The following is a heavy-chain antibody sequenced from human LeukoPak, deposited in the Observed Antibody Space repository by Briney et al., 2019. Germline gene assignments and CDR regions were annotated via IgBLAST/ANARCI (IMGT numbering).Heavy chain of an antibody. CDR3: ARTNPGLRESY. Sequence: GGSLRLSCAAAGVTFSSYSMNWVRQAPGKGLEWVSSISSSSSYIYYADSVKGRFTISRGNAKNSLYLQMNSLRAEDTAVYYCARTNPGLRESYWGQGTLVTVSS. V-gene: IGHV3-21*01. CDR2: ISSSSSYI. J-gene: IGHJ4*02. D-gene: IGHD4-17*01. CDR1: GVTFSSYS.